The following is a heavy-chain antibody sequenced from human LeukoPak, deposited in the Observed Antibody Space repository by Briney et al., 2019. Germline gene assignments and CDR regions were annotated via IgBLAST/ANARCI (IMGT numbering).Heavy chain of an antibody. J-gene: IGHJ4*02. Sequence: PSETLSLTCTVSGGSISSYYWSWIRQPPGKGLEWIGYIYYSGSTNYNPSLKSRVTISVDTPKNQFSLKLSSVTAADTAVYYCAAVAGTTFDYWGQGTLVTVSS. CDR2: IYYSGST. CDR3: AAVAGTTFDY. V-gene: IGHV4-59*08. D-gene: IGHD6-19*01. CDR1: GGSISSYY.